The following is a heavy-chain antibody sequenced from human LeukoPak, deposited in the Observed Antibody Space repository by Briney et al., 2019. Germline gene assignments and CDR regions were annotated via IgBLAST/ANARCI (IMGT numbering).Heavy chain of an antibody. J-gene: IGHJ6*03. Sequence: SETLSLTCAVYGGSFSGYYWSWIRQPPGKGLEWIGEINHSGSTNYNPSLKSRVTISVDTSKNQFSLKLSSVTAADTAVYYCARHRVGATPPHYYYYMDVWGKGTTVTISS. V-gene: IGHV4-34*01. CDR2: INHSGST. D-gene: IGHD1-26*01. CDR1: GGSFSGYY. CDR3: ARHRVGATPPHYYYYMDV.